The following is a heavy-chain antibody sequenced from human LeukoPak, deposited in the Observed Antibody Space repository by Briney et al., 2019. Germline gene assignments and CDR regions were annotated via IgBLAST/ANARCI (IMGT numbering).Heavy chain of an antibody. CDR3: ARDRYDILTGYSNGHNWFDP. D-gene: IGHD3-9*01. CDR1: GGSFSSYY. J-gene: IGHJ5*02. V-gene: IGHV4-4*07. CDR2: IYTSGST. Sequence: SETLSLTCTVSGGSFSSYYWSWIRQPAGKGLEWIGRIYTSGSTNYNPSLKSRVTMSVDTSKNQFSLKLSSVTAADTAVYYCARDRYDILTGYSNGHNWFDPWGQGTLVTVSS.